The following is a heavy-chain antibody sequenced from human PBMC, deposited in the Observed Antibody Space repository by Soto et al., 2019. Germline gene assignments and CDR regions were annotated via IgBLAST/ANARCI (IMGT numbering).Heavy chain of an antibody. CDR3: ARDPVDIVATSPSYYYYGMDV. CDR1: GGTFSSYA. J-gene: IGHJ6*02. Sequence: QVQLVQSGAEVKKPGSSVKVSCKASGGTFSSYAISWVRQAPGQGLEWMGGIIPIFGTANYAQKFQGRVTMTADESTXXAXMXXSSLRSEDTAVYYCARDPVDIVATSPSYYYYGMDVWGQGTTVSVSS. V-gene: IGHV1-69*12. CDR2: IIPIFGTA. D-gene: IGHD5-12*01.